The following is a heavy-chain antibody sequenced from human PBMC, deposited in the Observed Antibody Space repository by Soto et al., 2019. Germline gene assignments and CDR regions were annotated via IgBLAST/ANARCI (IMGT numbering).Heavy chain of an antibody. D-gene: IGHD3-22*01. Sequence: QVQLQESGPGLVKPSETLSLTCQVSGPSVGGHYWSWIRQPPGKGLEWIGFVDYTGSTKTNTFLMSRVNVSIDTSNDQLSLMLGAVTASDTVVYFCWRRNSFASSGYNRFDYWGQGILVTVSS. J-gene: IGHJ4*02. V-gene: IGHV4-59*02. CDR2: VDYTGST. CDR1: GPSVGGHY. CDR3: WRRNSFASSGYNRFDY.